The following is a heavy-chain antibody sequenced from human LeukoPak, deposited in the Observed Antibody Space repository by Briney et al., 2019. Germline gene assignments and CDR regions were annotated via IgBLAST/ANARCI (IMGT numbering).Heavy chain of an antibody. CDR2: TYTSGST. Sequence: SQTLSLTCTVSGGSISSGSYYWSWIRQPAGKGLEWIGRTYTSGSTNYNPSLKSRVTISVDTSKNQFSLKLSSVTAADTAVYYCARGLGGGWYGVFVYWGQGTLATVSS. V-gene: IGHV4-61*02. D-gene: IGHD6-19*01. J-gene: IGHJ4*02. CDR3: ARGLGGGWYGVFVY. CDR1: GGSISSGSYY.